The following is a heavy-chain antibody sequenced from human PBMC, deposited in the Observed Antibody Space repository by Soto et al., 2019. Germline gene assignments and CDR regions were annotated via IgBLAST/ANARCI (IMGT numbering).Heavy chain of an antibody. V-gene: IGHV3-11*01. D-gene: IGHD3-10*01. CDR2: ISSSGSTI. CDR3: ARDLDYYGDPYYYMDV. Sequence: GSLRLSCAAPGFTFSDYYMSWIRQAPGKGLEWVSYISSSGSTIYYADSVKGRFTISRDNAKNSLYLQMNSLRAEDTAVYYCARDLDYYGDPYYYMDVWGKGTTVTVSS. CDR1: GFTFSDYY. J-gene: IGHJ6*03.